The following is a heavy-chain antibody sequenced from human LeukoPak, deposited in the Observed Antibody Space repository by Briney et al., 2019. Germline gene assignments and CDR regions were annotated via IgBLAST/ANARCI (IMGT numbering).Heavy chain of an antibody. V-gene: IGHV1-2*02. CDR1: GYTCTGDY. CDR3: AREHDYGGNRRLVYAFDI. CDR2: INHNSGGT. Sequence: GAPGKVSCKASGYTCTGDYMQWVRQAAGQGLDWIVWINHNSGGTNYAQKFQGRVTLTSDTSISTAYMELSRLRSDDTAVYYCAREHDYGGNRRLVYAFDIWGQGTMVTVSS. J-gene: IGHJ3*02. D-gene: IGHD4-23*01.